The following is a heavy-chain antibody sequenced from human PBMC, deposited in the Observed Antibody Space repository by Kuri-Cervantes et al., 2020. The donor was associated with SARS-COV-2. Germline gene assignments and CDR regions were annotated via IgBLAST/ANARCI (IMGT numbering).Heavy chain of an antibody. J-gene: IGHJ4*02. CDR1: GFTFSDYY. D-gene: IGHD7-27*01. CDR3: ARDLRLGKSLDY. CDR2: ISSSGSTI. Sequence: GESLKISCAASGFTFSDYYMTWIRQAPGKGLEWVSSISSSGSTIYYADSVKGRFTISRDNARNSLYLQMNSLRAEDTAVYYCARDLRLGKSLDYWGQGTLVTVSS. V-gene: IGHV3-11*04.